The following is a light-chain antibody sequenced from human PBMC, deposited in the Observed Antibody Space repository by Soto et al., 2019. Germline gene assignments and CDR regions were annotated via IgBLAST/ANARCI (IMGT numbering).Light chain of an antibody. CDR3: QVRDSTTASWV. J-gene: IGLJ3*02. V-gene: IGLV3-9*01. CDR1: NFGDKR. Sequence: SYELTQPLSVSVALGQTARITCGGVNFGDKRVHWYQQRPGQAPVLIIYTSGNRPPGIPERFSGSNSGNTATLTISGAQAGDEADYYCQVRDSTTASWVFGGGTKLTVL. CDR2: TSG.